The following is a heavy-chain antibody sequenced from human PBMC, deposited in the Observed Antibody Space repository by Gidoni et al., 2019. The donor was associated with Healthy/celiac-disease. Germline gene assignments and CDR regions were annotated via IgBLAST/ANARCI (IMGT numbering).Heavy chain of an antibody. CDR1: GGSFSGYY. CDR3: ARATTVVTRGYFQH. CDR2: IHHSGST. D-gene: IGHD4-17*01. V-gene: IGHV4-34*01. Sequence: QVQLQQWGAGLLKPSETLSLTCAVYGGSFSGYYWSWIRQPPGKGLEWIGEIHHSGSTNYNPALKSRVTISVDTSKNQFSLKLSSVTAADTAVYYCARATTVVTRGYFQHWGQGTLVTVSS. J-gene: IGHJ1*01.